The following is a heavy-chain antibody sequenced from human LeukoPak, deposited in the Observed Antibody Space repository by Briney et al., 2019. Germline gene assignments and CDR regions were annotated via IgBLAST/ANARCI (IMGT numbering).Heavy chain of an antibody. J-gene: IGHJ5*02. Sequence: ASVKVSCKASGYTFTSYGISCVRQAPGQGLEWMGWISAYNGNTNYAQKLQGRVTMTTDTSTSTAYVELRSLRSDDTAVYYCAREERYYYDSSGYSGEESRPFDPWGQGTLVTVSS. CDR2: ISAYNGNT. CDR1: GYTFTSYG. V-gene: IGHV1-18*01. D-gene: IGHD3-22*01. CDR3: AREERYYYDSSGYSGEESRPFDP.